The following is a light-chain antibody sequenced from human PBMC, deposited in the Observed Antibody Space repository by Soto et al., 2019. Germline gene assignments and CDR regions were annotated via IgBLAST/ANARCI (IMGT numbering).Light chain of an antibody. CDR3: QQRSTWLT. V-gene: IGKV3-11*01. Sequence: EIVLTQSPATLSLSPGERATLSCRASQSVSSYLAWYQQKPGQAPRLLIYDASNRAAGIPARFSGSGSATDFTLIISRLEAEDFADYYCQQRSTWLTFGEGTKVEIK. CDR1: QSVSSY. J-gene: IGKJ4*01. CDR2: DAS.